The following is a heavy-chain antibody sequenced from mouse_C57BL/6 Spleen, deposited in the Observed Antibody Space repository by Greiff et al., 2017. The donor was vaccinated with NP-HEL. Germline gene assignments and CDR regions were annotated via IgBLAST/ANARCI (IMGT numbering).Heavy chain of an antibody. Sequence: EVKVVESGGGLVQPGESLKLSCESNEYEFPSHDMSWVRKTPEKRLELVAAINSDGGSTYYPDPMERRFIISRDNTKKTLYRQMSSLRSEDTALYYCARHAYYYGTLDVWGTGTTVTVSS. D-gene: IGHD1-1*01. J-gene: IGHJ1*03. CDR3: ARHAYYYGTLDV. CDR2: INSDGGST. V-gene: IGHV5-2*01. CDR1: EYEFPSHD.